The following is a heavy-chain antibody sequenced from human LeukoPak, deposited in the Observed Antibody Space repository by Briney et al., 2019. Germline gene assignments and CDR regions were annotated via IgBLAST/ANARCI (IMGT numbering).Heavy chain of an antibody. CDR2: ISYSGST. Sequence: PSETLSLTCTVSSDSISSYYWSWIRQPPGKGLEWIGYISYSGSTNYNPSLKSRVTISTDRSKNQLSLKLSSVTSADTAVYYCARVLADWAFDYWGRGTLVTVSS. CDR1: SDSISSYY. J-gene: IGHJ4*02. V-gene: IGHV4-59*01. CDR3: ARVLADWAFDY. D-gene: IGHD3-3*02.